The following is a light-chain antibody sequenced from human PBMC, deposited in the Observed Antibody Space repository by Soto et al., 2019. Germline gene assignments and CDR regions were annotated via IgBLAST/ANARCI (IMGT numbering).Light chain of an antibody. CDR2: GAS. J-gene: IGKJ1*01. CDR3: QQYGNSPRWT. V-gene: IGKV3-20*01. Sequence: DIVLTQSPGTLSFSPGERATLSCRASQTVISNYLAWCQQRPGQAPRLLIYGASSRATGIPDRFSGSGSGTDFTLTISRLEPEDFAVYYCQQYGNSPRWTFGQGTKVDIK. CDR1: QTVISNY.